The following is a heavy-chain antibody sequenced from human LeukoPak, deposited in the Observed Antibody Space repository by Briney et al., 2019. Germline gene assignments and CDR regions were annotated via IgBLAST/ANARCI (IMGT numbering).Heavy chain of an antibody. V-gene: IGHV3-23*01. CDR3: AKSPYGDYLGIDY. CDR1: SFTFSGYA. J-gene: IGHJ4*02. D-gene: IGHD4-17*01. CDR2: ISGSGSST. Sequence: GGSLRLSCAASSFTFSGYAMSWVRQAPGKGLEWVSSISGSGSSTYYADSVKGRFTISRDNSKNTLYLQMNSLRAEDTAVYYCAKSPYGDYLGIDYWGQGTLVTVSS.